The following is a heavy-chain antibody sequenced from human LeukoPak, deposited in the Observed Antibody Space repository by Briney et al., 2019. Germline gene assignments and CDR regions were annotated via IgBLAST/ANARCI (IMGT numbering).Heavy chain of an antibody. V-gene: IGHV4-39*07. CDR3: ARIVVVVITTSGAFDI. CDR1: GGSISGSSYY. D-gene: IGHD3-22*01. Sequence: SETLSLTCTVSGGSISGSSYYWGWIRQPPGKGLEWIGSIYYSGSTYYNPSLKSRVTISVDTSKNQFSLKLSSVTAADTAVYYCARIVVVVITTSGAFDIWGQGTMVTVSS. CDR2: IYYSGST. J-gene: IGHJ3*02.